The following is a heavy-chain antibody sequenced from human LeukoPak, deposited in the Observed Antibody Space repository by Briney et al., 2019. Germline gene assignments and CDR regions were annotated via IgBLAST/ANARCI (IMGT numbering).Heavy chain of an antibody. J-gene: IGHJ6*03. CDR3: ATPEYSSSSGFSYYYYMDV. Sequence: GASVKVSCKASGGTFSSYAISWVRQAPGQGLEWMGGIIPIFGTANYAQKFQGRVTITTDESTSTAYMELSSLRSEDTAVYYCATPEYSSSSGFSYYYYMDVWGKGTTVTVSS. V-gene: IGHV1-69*05. CDR2: IIPIFGTA. D-gene: IGHD6-6*01. CDR1: GGTFSSYA.